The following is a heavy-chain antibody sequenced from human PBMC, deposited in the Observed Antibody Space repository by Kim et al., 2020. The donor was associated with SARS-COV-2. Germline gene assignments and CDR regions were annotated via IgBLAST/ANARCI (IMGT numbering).Heavy chain of an antibody. Sequence: GRFTISRDNSKNTLYLQMNSLRAEDTAVYYCAKDYSYGYDGGFFSNWFDPWGQGTLVTVSS. D-gene: IGHD5-18*01. J-gene: IGHJ5*02. CDR3: AKDYSYGYDGGFFSNWFDP. V-gene: IGHV3-23*01.